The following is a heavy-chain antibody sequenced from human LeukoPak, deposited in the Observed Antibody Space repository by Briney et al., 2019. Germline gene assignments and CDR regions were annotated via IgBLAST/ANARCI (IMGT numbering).Heavy chain of an antibody. CDR1: GYIFTNYG. CDR2: IIPILGIA. D-gene: IGHD5-18*01. CDR3: ARDSEERGPMVKYYYYGMDV. V-gene: IGHV1-69*04. Sequence: GASVKVSCKASGYIFTNYGISWVRQAPGQGLEWMGRIIPILGIANYAQKFQGRVTITADKSTSTAYMELSSLRSEDTAVYYCARDSEERGPMVKYYYYGMDVWGQGTTVTVSS. J-gene: IGHJ6*02.